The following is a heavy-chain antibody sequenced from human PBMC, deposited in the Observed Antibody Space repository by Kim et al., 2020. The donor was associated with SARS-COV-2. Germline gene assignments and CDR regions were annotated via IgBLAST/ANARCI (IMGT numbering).Heavy chain of an antibody. J-gene: IGHJ4*02. V-gene: IGHV4-39*01. CDR2: IYYSGST. Sequence: SETLFLTCTVSGGSISSSSYYGGWIRQPPGKGLEWIGSIYYSGSTYYNPSLKSRVTISVDTSKNQFSLKLSSVTAADTAVYYCARQDYGSGSYYVRGFFNADWGQGTLVTVSS. CDR3: ARQDYGSGSYYVRGFFNAD. D-gene: IGHD3-10*01. CDR1: GGSISSSSYY.